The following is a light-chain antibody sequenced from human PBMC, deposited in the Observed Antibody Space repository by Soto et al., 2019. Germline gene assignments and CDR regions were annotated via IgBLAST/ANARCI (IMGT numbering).Light chain of an antibody. CDR1: QNIHRC. Sequence: QMTQSPAALSAFAGARFTISCRASQNIHRCLNWYQQRPGEAPKLLIYAASNLQSGVPSRFSGGGSGADFTLTISDLQPEDFATYFCQQTYIRPWTFGQGTKV. J-gene: IGKJ1*01. CDR3: QQTYIRPWT. V-gene: IGKV1-39*01. CDR2: AAS.